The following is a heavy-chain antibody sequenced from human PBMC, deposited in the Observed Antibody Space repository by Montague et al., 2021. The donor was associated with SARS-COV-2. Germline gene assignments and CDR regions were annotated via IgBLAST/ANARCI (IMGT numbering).Heavy chain of an antibody. CDR1: GVAVSRCK. J-gene: IGHJ5*02. V-gene: IGHV4-59*02. D-gene: IGHD3-3*01. CDR3: ARVAPRYDSITIFRVVIHDWLDP. CDR2: IYYGRNT. Sequence: SETLSLTCTVSGVAVSRCKSNWLPYALQSGPEFVWCIYYGRNTNYNPSLKSRVTISVDTSKNQFSLKLSSVTAADTAVYYCARVAPRYDSITIFRVVIHDWLDPWGQGTLVTVSS.